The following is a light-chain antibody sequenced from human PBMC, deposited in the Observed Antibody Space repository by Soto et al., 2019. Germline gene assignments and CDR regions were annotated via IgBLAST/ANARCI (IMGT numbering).Light chain of an antibody. CDR3: ASWDDRLKGYV. CDR2: EVS. V-gene: IGLV2-14*01. CDR1: SSDVGGYNY. J-gene: IGLJ1*01. Sequence: QSLLTQPASVSGSPGQSITISCTGTSSDVGGYNYVAWYQQHPGKVPRLMIYEVSNRPSGVSNRFSGSKSGSTASLTISGLQAEDEADYYCASWDDRLKGYVVGNGTKVTV.